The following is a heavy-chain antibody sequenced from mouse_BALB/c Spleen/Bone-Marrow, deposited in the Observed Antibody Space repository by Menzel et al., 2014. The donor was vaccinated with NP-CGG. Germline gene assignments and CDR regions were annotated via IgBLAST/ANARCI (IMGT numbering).Heavy chain of an antibody. CDR3: VRESGSMDY. J-gene: IGHJ4*01. D-gene: IGHD3-1*01. CDR2: IRSKSNNYAT. V-gene: IGHV10S3*01. Sequence: EVQLVETGGGLVQPKGALKLSCAASGFTFNTNAMNWVRQAPGKGLELVARIRSKSNNYATYYADSVKDRFTISRDDSQSMLYLQMNNLKTEDTAMYYCVRESGSMDYWGQGTSVTVSS. CDR1: GFTFNTNA.